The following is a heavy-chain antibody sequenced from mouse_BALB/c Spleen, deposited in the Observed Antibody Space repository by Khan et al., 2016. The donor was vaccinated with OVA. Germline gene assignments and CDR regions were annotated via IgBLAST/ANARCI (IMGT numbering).Heavy chain of an antibody. Sequence: QMQLEESGPGLVAPSQSLSITCTISGFSLTSYGVHWVRQPPGKGLEWLVVIWTDGSTTYNSALKSRLSITKDNSKSQVFLKMNSLQTDDTAIYYCARHDRYFYAMDYWGQGTSVTVSS. D-gene: IGHD2-14*01. J-gene: IGHJ4*01. CDR3: ARHDRYFYAMDY. V-gene: IGHV2-6-1*01. CDR1: GFSLTSYG. CDR2: IWTDGST.